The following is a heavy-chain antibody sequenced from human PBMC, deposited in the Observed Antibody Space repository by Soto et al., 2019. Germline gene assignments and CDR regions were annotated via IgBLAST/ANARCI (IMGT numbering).Heavy chain of an antibody. CDR1: GFTFSSYS. V-gene: IGHV3-48*02. Sequence: GGSLRLSCAASGFTFSSYSMNWVRQAPGKGLEWVSYISSSSSTIYYADSVKGRFTISRDNAKNSLYLQMNSLRDEDTAVYYCAREYKYYYDSSASGDWFDPWGQGTLVTVSS. CDR2: ISSSSSTI. CDR3: AREYKYYYDSSASGDWFDP. J-gene: IGHJ5*02. D-gene: IGHD3-22*01.